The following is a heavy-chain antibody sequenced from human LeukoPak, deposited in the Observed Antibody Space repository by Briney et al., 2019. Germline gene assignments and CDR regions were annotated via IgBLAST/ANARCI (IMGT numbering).Heavy chain of an antibody. CDR3: AKYYGDDPDYYYYMDV. J-gene: IGHJ6*03. D-gene: IGHD4-17*01. CDR2: ISGSGYST. CDR1: GFTFSHYG. Sequence: GGSLRLSCAASGFTFSHYGMSWVRQAPGKGLEWVSAISGSGYSTYYADSVKGRFTISRDNSKNTLYLQMNSLRAEDAAVYYCAKYYGDDPDYYYYMDVWGKGTTVTISS. V-gene: IGHV3-23*01.